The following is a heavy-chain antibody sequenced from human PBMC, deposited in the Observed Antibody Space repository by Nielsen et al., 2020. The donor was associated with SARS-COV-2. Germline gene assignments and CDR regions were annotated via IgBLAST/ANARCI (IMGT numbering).Heavy chain of an antibody. CDR1: GFTFSNAW. D-gene: IGHD3-3*01. Sequence: GGSLRLSCAASGFTFSNAWMSWVRQAPGKGLEWVGRIKSKTDGGTTDYAAPVKGRFTISRDDSKNTLYLQMNSLKTEDTAVYYCTTHYVSRFLEWLDAFDIWGQGTMVTVSS. V-gene: IGHV3-15*01. J-gene: IGHJ3*02. CDR2: IKSKTDGGTT. CDR3: TTHYVSRFLEWLDAFDI.